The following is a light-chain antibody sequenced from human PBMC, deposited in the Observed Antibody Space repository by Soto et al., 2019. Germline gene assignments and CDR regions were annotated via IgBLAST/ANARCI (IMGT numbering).Light chain of an antibody. Sequence: EIVMTQSPATLSVSPGERATLSCRASQSVSSNLAWYQKKPGQAPRILIYAASSRATGSPDRFSGGGSGTDFNLTISRLEPEDFAVYYCQQYGSFTWTFGQGTKWDIK. V-gene: IGKV3-20*01. CDR2: AAS. CDR1: QSVSSN. CDR3: QQYGSFTWT. J-gene: IGKJ1*01.